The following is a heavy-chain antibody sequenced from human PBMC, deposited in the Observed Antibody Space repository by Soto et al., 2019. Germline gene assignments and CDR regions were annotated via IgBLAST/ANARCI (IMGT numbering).Heavy chain of an antibody. CDR2: MNPNSGNT. CDR3: ARGRRGRGYCSSTSCYRMTTVTTKAKSYYYYYMDV. V-gene: IGHV1-8*01. Sequence: ASVKVSCKASGYTFTSYDINWVRQATGQGLEWMGWMNPNSGNTGYAQKFQGRVTMTRNTSISTAYMELSSLRSEDTAVYYCARGRRGRGYCSSTSCYRMTTVTTKAKSYYYYYMDVWGKGTTVTVSS. J-gene: IGHJ6*03. CDR1: GYTFTSYD. D-gene: IGHD2-2*01.